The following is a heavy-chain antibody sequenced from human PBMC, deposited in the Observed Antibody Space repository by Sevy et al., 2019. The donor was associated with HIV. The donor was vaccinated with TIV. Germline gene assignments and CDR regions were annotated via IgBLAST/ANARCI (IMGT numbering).Heavy chain of an antibody. CDR2: IKSKTDGGTI. Sequence: GGSLRLSCAASGFTFSNAWMNWVRQAPGKALEWVGRIKSKTDGGTIDYAAPVKGRFTISRDDSKNTLYLQMNSLKTEDTAVYYCTTDGGGYNYGYSFDYWGQGTLVTVSS. CDR1: GFTFSNAW. D-gene: IGHD5-18*01. V-gene: IGHV3-15*07. J-gene: IGHJ4*02. CDR3: TTDGGGYNYGYSFDY.